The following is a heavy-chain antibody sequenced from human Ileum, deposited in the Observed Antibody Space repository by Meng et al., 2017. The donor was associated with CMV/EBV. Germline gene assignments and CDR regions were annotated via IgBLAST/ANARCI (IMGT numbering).Heavy chain of an antibody. CDR2: INLGNDNI. D-gene: IGHD6-19*01. CDR1: GYPFATYA. Sequence: SCRNSGYPFATYAIHWVRQAPGQRLEWMACINLGNDNIKYSQRFQGRVTITKDMSASTAYMELSSLTSEDTAVYYCARVRGGWWFDFWGQGTLVTVSS. J-gene: IGHJ4*02. CDR3: ARVRGGWWFDF. V-gene: IGHV1-3*01.